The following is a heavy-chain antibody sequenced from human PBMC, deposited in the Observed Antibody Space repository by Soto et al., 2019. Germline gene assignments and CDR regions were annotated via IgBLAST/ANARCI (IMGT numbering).Heavy chain of an antibody. Sequence: PGGSLRLSCAASGFTFSSYGMHWVRQAPGKGLEWVAVISYDGSNKYYADSVKGRFTISRDNSKNTLYLQMNSLRAEDTAVYYCAKELYRSGSLDYWGQGTLVTVSS. J-gene: IGHJ4*02. CDR1: GFTFSSYG. CDR3: AKELYRSGSLDY. V-gene: IGHV3-30*18. D-gene: IGHD6-19*01. CDR2: ISYDGSNK.